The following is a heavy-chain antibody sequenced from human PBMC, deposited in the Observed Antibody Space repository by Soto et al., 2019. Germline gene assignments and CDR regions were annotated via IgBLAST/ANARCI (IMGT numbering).Heavy chain of an antibody. CDR2: IMQDGSDK. Sequence: GGSLRLSCTASGFSPSTSWMTWVRQAPGKGLEWVANIMQDGSDKYYVDSVKGRSTISRDNAKNSLYLQMNSLRVEDTAVYYCARDQGNNWDLDYWGQGTQVTVSS. V-gene: IGHV3-7*01. D-gene: IGHD1-20*01. CDR1: GFSPSTSW. CDR3: ARDQGNNWDLDY. J-gene: IGHJ4*02.